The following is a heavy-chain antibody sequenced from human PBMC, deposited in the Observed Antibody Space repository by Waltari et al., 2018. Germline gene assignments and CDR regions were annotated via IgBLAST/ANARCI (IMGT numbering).Heavy chain of an antibody. Sequence: QLQLPESGPGLVRSSETLTLACNVAGGSISSSSYYWGWIRQPTGKGLEWIGSMSYIGTTYNNPSLKTRVTISIDTPKNQFSLKLSSVTAAETAVYYCATNYDILTGYSLGAFDIWGRGTMVTVSS. CDR1: GGSISSSSYY. D-gene: IGHD3-9*01. CDR2: MSYIGTT. J-gene: IGHJ3*02. V-gene: IGHV4-39*07. CDR3: ATNYDILTGYSLGAFDI.